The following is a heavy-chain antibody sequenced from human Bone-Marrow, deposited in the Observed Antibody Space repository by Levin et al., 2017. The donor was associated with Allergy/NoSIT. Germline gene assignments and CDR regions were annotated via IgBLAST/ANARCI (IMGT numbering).Heavy chain of an antibody. V-gene: IGHV2-5*02. CDR1: GFSLNTRGVG. CDR3: AQSITTSDAEYLDH. J-gene: IGHJ1*01. CDR2: IYWDDDK. D-gene: IGHD1-1*01. Sequence: SGPTLVKPTQTLTLTCTFSGFSLNTRGVGVGWSRQPPGKALEWLALIYWDDDKRYSPSLKSRLSITTDTSKNQVVLGLTNVDPVDTATYFCAQSITTSDAEYLDHWGQGTLVTVSS.